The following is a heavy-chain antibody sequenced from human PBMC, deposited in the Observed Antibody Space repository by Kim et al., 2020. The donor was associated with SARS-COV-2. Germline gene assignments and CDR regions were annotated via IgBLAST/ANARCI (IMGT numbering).Heavy chain of an antibody. CDR2: IKSKTDGGTT. Sequence: GGSLRLSCAASGFTFSNAWMSWVRQAPGKGLEWVGRIKSKTDGGTTDYAAPVKGRFTISRDHSKNTLYLQMNSLKTEDTAVYYCTTVAAGYCSGGSCPQDCYFDLWGRGTLVTVSS. J-gene: IGHJ2*01. CDR1: GFTFSNAW. D-gene: IGHD2-15*01. V-gene: IGHV3-15*01. CDR3: TTVAAGYCSGGSCPQDCYFDL.